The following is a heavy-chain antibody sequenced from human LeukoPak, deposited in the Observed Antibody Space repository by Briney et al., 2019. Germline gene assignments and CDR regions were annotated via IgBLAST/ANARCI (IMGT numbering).Heavy chain of an antibody. J-gene: IGHJ5*02. D-gene: IGHD1-7*01. CDR2: ISSSGGIP. Sequence: GGSLRLSCAASGFSFSNYAMSWVRQVPGKGLEWVSAISSSGGIPYYADSVKGRFTISRDNSKNTVYLQMNSLRAEDTAIYYGAKKINYEGYNWFDPRGQGTLVTVSS. V-gene: IGHV3-23*01. CDR1: GFSFSNYA. CDR3: AKKINYEGYNWFDP.